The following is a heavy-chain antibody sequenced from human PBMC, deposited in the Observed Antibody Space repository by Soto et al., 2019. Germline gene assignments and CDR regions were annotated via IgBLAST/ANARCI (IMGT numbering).Heavy chain of an antibody. V-gene: IGHV4-59*01. J-gene: IGHJ4*02. D-gene: IGHD5-18*01. CDR1: GGSISSYY. CDR3: ARGGYGYFDY. Sequence: SETLSLTCPVSGGSISSYYWSWIRQPPGKGLEWIGYIYYSGSTNYNPSLKSRVTISVDTSKNQFSLKLSSVTAADTAVYYCARGGYGYFDYWGQGTLVTVSS. CDR2: IYYSGST.